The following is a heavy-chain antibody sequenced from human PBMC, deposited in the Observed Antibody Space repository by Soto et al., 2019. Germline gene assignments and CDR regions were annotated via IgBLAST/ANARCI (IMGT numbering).Heavy chain of an antibody. CDR3: AIYGSGSYYPTTFDY. CDR2: IYYSGST. V-gene: IGHV4-31*03. Sequence: QVQLQESGPGLVKPSQTLSLTCTVSGGSISSSGYNWSWIRQHPGKGLEWIGYIYYSGSTYYNPSLKSRLTISVDTSQTQVSLKLSSVTAADTAAYFCAIYGSGSYYPTTFDYWGQGTLVTVSS. D-gene: IGHD3-10*01. CDR1: GGSISSSGYN. J-gene: IGHJ4*02.